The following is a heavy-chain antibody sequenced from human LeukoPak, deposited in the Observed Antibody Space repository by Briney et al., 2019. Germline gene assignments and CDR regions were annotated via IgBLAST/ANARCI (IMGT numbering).Heavy chain of an antibody. CDR3: AKLDFWSRQPGVVWFDP. CDR2: ISWNSGSI. CDR1: GFTFDDYA. Sequence: GGSLRLSCAASGFTFDDYAMHWVRQAPGKGLEGVSGISWNSGSIGYADSVKGRFTISRDNAKNSLYLQMNSLRAEDTALYYCAKLDFWSRQPGVVWFDPWGQGTLVTVSS. J-gene: IGHJ5*02. D-gene: IGHD3-3*01. V-gene: IGHV3-9*01.